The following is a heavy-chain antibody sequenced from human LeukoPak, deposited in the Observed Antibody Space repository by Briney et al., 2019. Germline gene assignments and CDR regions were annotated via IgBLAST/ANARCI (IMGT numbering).Heavy chain of an antibody. J-gene: IGHJ6*02. CDR1: GGSFSNYY. D-gene: IGHD1-14*01. Sequence: PSETLSVTCTVSGGSFSNYYWSRIRQPAGKGLEWIGRIYTSGSTNYNPSVKSRVTMSVDTSNNQFSLKLTSVTAADTAVYYCARQPPQYYGMDVWGQGTTVTVSS. CDR2: IYTSGST. V-gene: IGHV4-4*07. CDR3: ARQPPQYYGMDV.